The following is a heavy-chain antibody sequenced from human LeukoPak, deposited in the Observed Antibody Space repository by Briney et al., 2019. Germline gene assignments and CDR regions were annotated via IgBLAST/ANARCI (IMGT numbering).Heavy chain of an antibody. CDR2: ISSSSSYI. Sequence: PGGSLRLSCAASGFTFSSYSMNWVRQAPGKGLEWVSSISSSSSYIYYADSVKGRFTISRDSAKNSLYLQMNSLRAEDTAIYYCARESGFRGDAFDIWGQGTMVTVSS. CDR1: GFTFSSYS. J-gene: IGHJ3*02. V-gene: IGHV3-21*01. CDR3: ARESGFRGDAFDI. D-gene: IGHD3-10*01.